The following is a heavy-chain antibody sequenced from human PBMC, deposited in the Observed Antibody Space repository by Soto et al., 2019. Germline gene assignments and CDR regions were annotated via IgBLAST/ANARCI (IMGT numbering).Heavy chain of an antibody. Sequence: GGSLRLSCAASGFTFSNAWMNWVRQAPGKGLEWVGRIKSKTDGGTTDYAAPVKGRFTISRDDSKNTLYLQMNSLRAEDTAVYYCAKALGSSTTKFTDYYYGMDVWGQGTTVTVSS. CDR1: GFTFSNAW. V-gene: IGHV3-15*07. CDR3: AKALGSSTTKFTDYYYGMDV. D-gene: IGHD3-9*01. CDR2: IKSKTDGGTT. J-gene: IGHJ6*02.